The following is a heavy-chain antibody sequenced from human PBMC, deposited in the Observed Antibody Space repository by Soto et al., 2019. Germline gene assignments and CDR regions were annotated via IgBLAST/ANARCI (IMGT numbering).Heavy chain of an antibody. V-gene: IGHV3-23*01. Sequence: GGSLRLSCGASGFIFSNYAMSWVRQAPGQGLEWVSAISATGLTIYYADSVKGRFTICRDNSRNTLYLQMNSLRADDTAVYYCAKEVTNCCYPGFDYWGRGTLVTVSS. CDR1: GFIFSNYA. CDR3: AKEVTNCCYPGFDY. D-gene: IGHD2-2*01. CDR2: ISATGLTI. J-gene: IGHJ4*02.